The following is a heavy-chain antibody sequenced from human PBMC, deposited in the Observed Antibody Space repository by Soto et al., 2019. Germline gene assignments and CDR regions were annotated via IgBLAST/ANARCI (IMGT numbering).Heavy chain of an antibody. D-gene: IGHD6-6*01. CDR2: IWYDGTNI. Sequence: QVQLVESGGGVVQPGRSLRLSCTASGFTFSTYGMHWVRQAPGKGLEWVAVIWYDGTNIYYADSVKGRFTISRDNSKNTLYLQMSSLRAEDTALYYCAAESSTSYGLGFFDYWGQGTLVTVSS. V-gene: IGHV3-33*03. J-gene: IGHJ4*02. CDR3: AAESSTSYGLGFFDY. CDR1: GFTFSTYG.